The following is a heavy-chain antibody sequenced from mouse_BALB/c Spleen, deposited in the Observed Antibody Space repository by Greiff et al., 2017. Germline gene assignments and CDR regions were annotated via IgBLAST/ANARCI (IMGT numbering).Heavy chain of an antibody. CDR2: ISSGSSTI. Sequence: EVQLVESGGGLVQPGGSRTLSCAASGFTFSSFGMHWVRQAPEKGLEWVAYISSGSSTIYYADTVKGRFTISRDNPKNTLFLQMTSLRSEDTAMYYCARGDYGSSSYAMDYWGQGTSVTVSS. J-gene: IGHJ4*01. V-gene: IGHV5-17*02. CDR3: ARGDYGSSSYAMDY. CDR1: GFTFSSFG. D-gene: IGHD1-1*01.